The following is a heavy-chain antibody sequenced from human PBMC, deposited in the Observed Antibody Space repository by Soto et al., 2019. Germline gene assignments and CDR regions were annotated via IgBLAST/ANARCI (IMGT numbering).Heavy chain of an antibody. CDR3: ARDLAAAAY. CDR2: INPLPTSGST. V-gene: IGHV1-46*01. D-gene: IGHD6-13*01. J-gene: IGHJ4*02. CDR1: GYIITNYY. Sequence: QVQLVQSGAEVKKPGASVMVSCKASGYIITNYYIHWVRQAPGQGLEWMAIINPLPTSGSTNYAQKFQGRVTVTRDTSTSTVYLELSSLRSDDTAVYYCARDLAAAAYWGQGTLVTVSS.